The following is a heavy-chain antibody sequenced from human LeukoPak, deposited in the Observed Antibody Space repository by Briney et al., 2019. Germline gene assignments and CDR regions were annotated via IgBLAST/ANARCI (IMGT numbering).Heavy chain of an antibody. CDR3: AKDACSVTSCSFDY. CDR2: IWYDGSNK. CDR1: GFTFSSYG. Sequence: GGSLRLSCAASGFTFSSYGMHWVRKAPGKGLEWVAVIWYDGSNKYYADSVKGRFTISRDNAKNSLFVQMNSLRAEYTALYYCAKDACSVTSCSFDYWGQGTLVTVSS. J-gene: IGHJ4*02. D-gene: IGHD2-2*01. V-gene: IGHV3-33*03.